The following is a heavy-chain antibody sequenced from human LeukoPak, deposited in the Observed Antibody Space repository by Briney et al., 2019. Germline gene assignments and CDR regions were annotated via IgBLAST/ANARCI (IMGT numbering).Heavy chain of an antibody. D-gene: IGHD5-18*01. V-gene: IGHV1-24*01. Sequence: ASVKVSCKVSGYTLTELSMHWVRQAPGKGLEWMGGFDPEDGETIYAQKFQGRVTMTEDTSTDTAYMELSSLRSEVTAVYYCATDPGGYSYGFEADYWGQGTLVTVSS. CDR3: ATDPGGYSYGFEADY. CDR1: GYTLTELS. CDR2: FDPEDGET. J-gene: IGHJ4*02.